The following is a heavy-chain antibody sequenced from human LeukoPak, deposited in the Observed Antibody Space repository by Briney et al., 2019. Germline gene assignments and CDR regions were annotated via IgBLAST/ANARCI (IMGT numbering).Heavy chain of an antibody. Sequence: GGSLRLSCAASGFTFISYSMNWVRQAPGKGLEWISYISGTSSTIYYADSVKGRFTIPRDNAKNSLYLQMNSLRAEDTAVYYCARDRTWIGSFDYWGQGTLVTVSS. V-gene: IGHV3-48*01. CDR1: GFTFISYS. D-gene: IGHD5-12*01. CDR3: ARDRTWIGSFDY. CDR2: ISGTSSTI. J-gene: IGHJ4*02.